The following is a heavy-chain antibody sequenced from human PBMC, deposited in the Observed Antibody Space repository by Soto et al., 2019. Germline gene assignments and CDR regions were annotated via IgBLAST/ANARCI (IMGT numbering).Heavy chain of an antibody. Sequence: QVQLQESGPGLVKPSGTLSLTCAVSGGSINSNNWWSWVRQPPGKGLEWIGQIYHTGSTNYDPSLKRRVTISVDKSKNQFSLHLTSVTAADTAVYYCAEGVVAGLSGNWGQGALVIVSS. D-gene: IGHD6-19*01. CDR1: GGSINSNNW. CDR3: AEGVVAGLSGN. V-gene: IGHV4-4*02. CDR2: IYHTGST. J-gene: IGHJ4*02.